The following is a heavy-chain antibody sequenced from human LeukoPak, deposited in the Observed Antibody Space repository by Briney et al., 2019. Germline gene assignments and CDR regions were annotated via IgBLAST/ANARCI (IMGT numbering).Heavy chain of an antibody. CDR2: INHSGST. CDR3: ARGRLSGYYPGFDY. V-gene: IGHV4-34*01. D-gene: IGHD3-22*01. J-gene: IGHJ4*02. Sequence: SETLSLTCAVYGGSFSGYYWIWIRQPPGKGLEWIGEINHSGSTNYNPSLKSRVTISVDTSKNQFSLKLSSVTAADTAVYYCARGRLSGYYPGFDYWGQGTLVTVSS. CDR1: GGSFSGYY.